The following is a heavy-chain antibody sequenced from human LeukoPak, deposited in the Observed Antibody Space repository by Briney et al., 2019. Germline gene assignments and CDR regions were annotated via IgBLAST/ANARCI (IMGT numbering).Heavy chain of an antibody. CDR3: AREICQSGSRCYDAFDV. J-gene: IGHJ3*01. CDR2: ISNGGTTI. V-gene: IGHV3-48*03. Sequence: GGSLRLSCAASGVTFSTYEMDWVRLPPGKGLEWISYISNGGTTILYADSVNGRFTISRDDAKNSLYLQMNSLRTENTALYYCAREICQSGSRCYDAFDVWGQGTMVTVSS. D-gene: IGHD2-15*01. CDR1: GVTFSTYE.